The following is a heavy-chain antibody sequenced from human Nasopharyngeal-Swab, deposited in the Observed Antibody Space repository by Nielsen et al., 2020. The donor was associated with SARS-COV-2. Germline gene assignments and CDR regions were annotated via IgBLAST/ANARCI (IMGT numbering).Heavy chain of an antibody. V-gene: IGHV4-61*02. CDR2: IYTSGST. CDR1: GGSISSGSYY. CDR3: AREFSSSYYYYYYMDV. J-gene: IGHJ6*03. D-gene: IGHD6-6*01. Sequence: SETLSLTCTVSGGSISSGSYYWSWIRQPAGEGLEWIGRIYTSGSTNYNPSLKSRVTISVDTSKNQFSLKLSSVTAADTAVYYCAREFSSSYYYYYYMDVWGKGATVTVSS.